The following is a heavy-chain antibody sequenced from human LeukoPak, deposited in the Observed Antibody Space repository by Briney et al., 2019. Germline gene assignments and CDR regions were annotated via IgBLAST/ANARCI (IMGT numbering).Heavy chain of an antibody. CDR1: GGTFSSYA. V-gene: IGHV1-69*05. J-gene: IGHJ4*02. D-gene: IGHD5-24*01. Sequence: ASVKVSCKASGGTFSSYAISWVRQAPGQGLEWMGGIIPIFGTANYAQKFQGRVTITTDESTSTAYMELSSLRSEDTAVYYCARDGPMVGRRDGYNPFDYWGQGTRVTVSS. CDR2: IIPIFGTA. CDR3: ARDGPMVGRRDGYNPFDY.